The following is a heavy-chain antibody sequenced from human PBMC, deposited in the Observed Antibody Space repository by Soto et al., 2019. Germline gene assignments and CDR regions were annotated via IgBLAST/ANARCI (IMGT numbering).Heavy chain of an antibody. CDR3: AKDYYDFWSGYPLPYYYYYGMDV. CDR1: GFTFSSYG. J-gene: IGHJ6*02. V-gene: IGHV3-30*18. Sequence: GGSLRLSYAASGFTFSSYGMHWVRQAPGKGLEWVAVISYDGSNKYYADSVEGRFTISRDNSKNTPYLQMNSLRAEDTAVYYCAKDYYDFWSGYPLPYYYYYGMDVWGQGTTVTVSS. D-gene: IGHD3-3*01. CDR2: ISYDGSNK.